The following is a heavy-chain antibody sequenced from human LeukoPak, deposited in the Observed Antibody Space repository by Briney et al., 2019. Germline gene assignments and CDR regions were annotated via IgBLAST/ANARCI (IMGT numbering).Heavy chain of an antibody. CDR2: IYTSGST. V-gene: IGHV4-4*07. Sequence: SETLSLTCTVSGGSISSYYWSWIRQPAGKGLEWIGRIYTSGSTNYNPSLKSRVTMSVDTSKNQFSLKLSSVSAADTAVYYCARGRRTYYYDSSGAKDAFDIWGQGTMVTVSS. CDR1: GGSISSYY. J-gene: IGHJ3*02. D-gene: IGHD3-22*01. CDR3: ARGRRTYYYDSSGAKDAFDI.